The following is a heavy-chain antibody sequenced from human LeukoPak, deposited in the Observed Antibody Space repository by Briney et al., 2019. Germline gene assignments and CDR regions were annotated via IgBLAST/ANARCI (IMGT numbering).Heavy chain of an antibody. CDR3: ARGRGGLGGYYGMDV. CDR1: GFTVSSNY. D-gene: IGHD2-15*01. J-gene: IGHJ6*02. CDR2: IYSGGST. V-gene: IGHV3-53*01. Sequence: GGSLRLSCAASGFTVSSNYMSWVRQAPGKGLEWVSVIYSGGSTYYADSVKGRFTISRDNSKNTLYLQVNSLRAEDTAVYYCARGRGGLGGYYGMDVWGQGTTVTVSS.